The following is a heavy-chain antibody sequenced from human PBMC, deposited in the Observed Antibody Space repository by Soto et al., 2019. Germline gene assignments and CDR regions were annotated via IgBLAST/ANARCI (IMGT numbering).Heavy chain of an antibody. Sequence: PGGSLRLSCAASGFSFSNYGMHWFRQAPGKGLEWVAVISYDGSSKYHADSVKGRFTISRDNSKNTLHLQMNSLRAEDTAVYYCSKDRRGGRAVLDSWGQGTPVTVS. CDR1: GFSFSNYG. D-gene: IGHD2-8*01. CDR3: SKDRRGGRAVLDS. CDR2: ISYDGSSK. V-gene: IGHV3-30*18. J-gene: IGHJ4*02.